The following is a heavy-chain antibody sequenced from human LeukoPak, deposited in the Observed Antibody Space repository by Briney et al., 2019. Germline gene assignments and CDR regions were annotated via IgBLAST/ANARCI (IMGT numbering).Heavy chain of an antibody. CDR3: ARQDYPSQFCSSTSCQMYYFDY. CDR2: IYYSGST. D-gene: IGHD2-2*01. J-gene: IGHJ4*02. CDR1: GGSISSSSNY. V-gene: IGHV4-39*01. Sequence: NPSETLSLTCAVSGGSISSSSNYWGWIRQPPGKGLERIGGIYYSGSTNYNPSLKSRVTISLDTSKNQFSLKLSSVTAADTAVYYCARQDYPSQFCSSTSCQMYYFDYWGQGTLVTVSS.